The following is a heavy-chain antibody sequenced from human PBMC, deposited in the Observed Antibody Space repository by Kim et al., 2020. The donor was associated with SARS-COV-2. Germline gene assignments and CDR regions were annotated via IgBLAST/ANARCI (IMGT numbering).Heavy chain of an antibody. CDR2: ISSSSSYI. V-gene: IGHV3-21*01. J-gene: IGHJ6*02. CDR1: GFTFSSYS. CDR3: ARDRIPTYDFWSGYYLSYMDPYYYGMDV. D-gene: IGHD3-3*01. Sequence: GGSLRLSCAASGFTFSSYSMNWVRQAPGKGLEWVSSISSSSSYIYYADSVKGRFTISRDNAKNSLYLQMNSLRAEDTAVYYCARDRIPTYDFWSGYYLSYMDPYYYGMDVWGQGTTVTVSS.